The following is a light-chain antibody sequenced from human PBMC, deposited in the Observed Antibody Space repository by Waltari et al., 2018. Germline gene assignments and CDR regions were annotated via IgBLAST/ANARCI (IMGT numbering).Light chain of an antibody. Sequence: QSVLTQPPSVSAAPGQKVTISCSGSNSNLGNNYVAWYQQLPGTAPKLLIYDNSERPSGIPDRFSGSKSGTSATLDITGLQTGDEADYYCATWDSSLSALFGGGTKLTVL. CDR3: ATWDSSLSAL. CDR2: DNS. V-gene: IGLV1-51*01. J-gene: IGLJ3*02. CDR1: NSNLGNNY.